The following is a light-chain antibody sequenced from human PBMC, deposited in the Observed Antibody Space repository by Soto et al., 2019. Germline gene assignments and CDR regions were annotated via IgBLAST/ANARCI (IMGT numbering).Light chain of an antibody. Sequence: EVVVTQSPVTLALSPGERATLSCRTSQSVDIYVAWYQQKPGQAPRLLIYDASNRAPGIPARFSGSGSGTDFPRTISSLEPEYFAVYYCQQRKYWPPLTFGGGTKVEIK. J-gene: IGKJ4*01. CDR1: QSVDIY. CDR2: DAS. V-gene: IGKV3-11*01. CDR3: QQRKYWPPLT.